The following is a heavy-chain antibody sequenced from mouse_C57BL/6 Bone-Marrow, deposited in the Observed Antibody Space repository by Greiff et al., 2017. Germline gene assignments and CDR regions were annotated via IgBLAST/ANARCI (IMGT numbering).Heavy chain of an antibody. J-gene: IGHJ1*03. V-gene: IGHV1-82*01. Sequence: VQLQQSGPELVKPGASVKISCKASGYAFSSSWMNWVKQRPGKGLEWIGRIYTGDGDTNYNGKFKGKATLTAAKSSSTAYMQLSSLTSEDSAVYCGAGRGGLRRDFDVWGTGTTVTVSS. CDR2: IYTGDGDT. CDR1: GYAFSSSW. D-gene: IGHD2-4*01. CDR3: AGRGGLRRDFDV.